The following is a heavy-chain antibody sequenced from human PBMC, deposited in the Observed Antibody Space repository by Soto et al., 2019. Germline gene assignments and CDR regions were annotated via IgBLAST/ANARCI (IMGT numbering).Heavy chain of an antibody. Sequence: GGSLRLSCAASGFTFSSYAMSWVRQAPGKGLEWVSAISGSGGSTYYADSVKGRFTISRDNSKNTLYLQMNSLRAEGTAVYYCAKVVLTYYDFWSGYHLDYFDYWGQGTLVTVSS. J-gene: IGHJ4*02. CDR3: AKVVLTYYDFWSGYHLDYFDY. CDR2: ISGSGGST. D-gene: IGHD3-3*01. V-gene: IGHV3-23*01. CDR1: GFTFSSYA.